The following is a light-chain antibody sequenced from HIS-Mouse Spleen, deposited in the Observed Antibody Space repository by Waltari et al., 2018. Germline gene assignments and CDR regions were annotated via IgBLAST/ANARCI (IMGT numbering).Light chain of an antibody. CDR1: QSVSSSY. CDR2: GAS. V-gene: IGKV3-20*01. J-gene: IGKJ3*01. Sequence: EIVLTQSPGTLSLSPGERATLSCRASQSVSSSYLAWYQQKPGQAPRLLIYGASSRATRLPDRFSGSGSGTDFTLTISRLEPEDFAVYYCQQYGSSPFTFGPGTKVDIK. CDR3: QQYGSSPFT.